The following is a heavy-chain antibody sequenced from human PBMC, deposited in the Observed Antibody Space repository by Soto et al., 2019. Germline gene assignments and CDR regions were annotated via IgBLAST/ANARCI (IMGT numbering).Heavy chain of an antibody. V-gene: IGHV4-34*01. CDR2: INHSGST. CDR3: ARERRQWLVPFFDY. Sequence: SETLSLTCAVYGGSFSCYYWSWIRQPPGKGLEWIGEINHSGSTNYNPSLKSRVTISVDTSKNQFSLKLGSVTAADTAVYYCARERRQWLVPFFDYWGQGTLVTVS. D-gene: IGHD6-19*01. J-gene: IGHJ4*02. CDR1: GGSFSCYY.